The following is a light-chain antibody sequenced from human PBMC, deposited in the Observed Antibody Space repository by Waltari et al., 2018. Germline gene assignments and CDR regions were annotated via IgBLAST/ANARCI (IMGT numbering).Light chain of an antibody. CDR2: EVG. V-gene: IGLV2-14*01. CDR3: LSYTTSDILGV. CDR1: SSDIGDYI. J-gene: IGLJ3*02. Sequence: QSALTQPASVSGSPGQSITISCTGISSDIGDYIVSWYQHHPGKAPKLMIYEVGSRPPGFYNRFSGSKSGNTASLTISGLQAEDEADYYCLSYTTSDILGVFGGGTKLTVL.